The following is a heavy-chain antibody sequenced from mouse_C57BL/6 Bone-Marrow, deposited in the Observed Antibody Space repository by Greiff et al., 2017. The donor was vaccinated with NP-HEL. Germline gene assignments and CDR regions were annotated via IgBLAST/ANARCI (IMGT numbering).Heavy chain of an antibody. CDR3: ARDTTVVARDY. J-gene: IGHJ2*01. CDR2: IYPRSGNT. D-gene: IGHD1-1*01. V-gene: IGHV1-81*01. CDR1: GYTFTSYG. Sequence: VKLQESGAELARPGASVKLSCKASGYTFTSYGISWVKQRTGQGLEWIGEIYPRSGNTYYNEKFKGKATLTADKSSSTAYMELRSLTSEDSAVYFCARDTTVVARDYWGQGTTLTVSS.